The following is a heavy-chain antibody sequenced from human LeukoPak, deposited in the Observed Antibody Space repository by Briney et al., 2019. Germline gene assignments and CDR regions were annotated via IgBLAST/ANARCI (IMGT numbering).Heavy chain of an antibody. CDR2: INPSGGST. D-gene: IGHD6-13*01. Sequence: GASVKVSCKASGYTFTSYGISWVRQAPGQGLEWMGIINPSGGSTSYAQKFQGRVTMTRDTSTSTVYMELSSLRSEDTAVYYCARDGIAAAGTYYYYGMDVWGQGTTVTVSS. CDR3: ARDGIAAAGTYYYYGMDV. CDR1: GYTFTSYG. J-gene: IGHJ6*02. V-gene: IGHV1-46*01.